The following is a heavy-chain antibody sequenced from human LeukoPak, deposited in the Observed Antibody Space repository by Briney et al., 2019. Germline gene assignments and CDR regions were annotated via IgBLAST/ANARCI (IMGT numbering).Heavy chain of an antibody. CDR2: IWYDGSNK. D-gene: IGHD3-22*01. CDR1: GFTFSSYG. Sequence: GRSLRLSCAASGFTFSSYGMHWVRQAPGKGLEWVAVIWYDGSNKYYADSVKGRFTISRDNSKNTLYLQMNSLRAEDTAEYYCARVDSAGAIYDSSGYYFGYWGQGTLVTVSS. J-gene: IGHJ4*02. CDR3: ARVDSAGAIYDSSGYYFGY. V-gene: IGHV3-33*01.